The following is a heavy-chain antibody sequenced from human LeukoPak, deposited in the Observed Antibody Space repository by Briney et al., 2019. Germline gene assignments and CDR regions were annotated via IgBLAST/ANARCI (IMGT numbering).Heavy chain of an antibody. CDR2: IYYSGST. Sequence: SETLSLTCTVSGGSVSSSSYYWGWIRQPPGKGLEWIGSIYYSGSTYYNPSLKSRVTISVDTSKNQFSLKLSSVTAADTAVFYCASGTWGFYDTTVGVYWGQGTLVTVSS. CDR3: ASGTWGFYDTTVGVY. D-gene: IGHD3-22*01. V-gene: IGHV4-39*07. CDR1: GGSVSSSSYY. J-gene: IGHJ4*02.